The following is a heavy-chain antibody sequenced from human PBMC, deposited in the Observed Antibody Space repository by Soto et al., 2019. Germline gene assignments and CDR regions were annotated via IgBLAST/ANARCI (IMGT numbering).Heavy chain of an antibody. CDR2: IGAARDP. Sequence: WGSLRPSFTASGFGFIDYDIRFFRQSPLKCREWVSTIGAARDPYYTGSVKHRFTISRENARNPMFLQMNSVTVGDTAVYYCARAYTGRLPRRADYYYALDVWGQGIRVTVSS. CDR1: GFGFIDYD. J-gene: IGHJ6*02. V-gene: IGHV3-13*05. CDR3: ARAYTGRLPRRADYYYALDV. D-gene: IGHD2-15*01.